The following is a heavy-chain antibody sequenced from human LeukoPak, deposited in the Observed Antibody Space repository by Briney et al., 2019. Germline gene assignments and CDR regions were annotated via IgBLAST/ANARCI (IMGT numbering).Heavy chain of an antibody. J-gene: IGHJ3*02. D-gene: IGHD2-2*01. CDR1: GGTIKTYY. CDR2: IFSSGST. Sequence: SETLSLTCTVSGGTIKTYYWSWIRQPAGKGLEWIGRIFSSGSTNYNPSLKSRVTMSVDTSKNQFSLKVTSVTAADTAVYYCARAWRYCSSTSCYLFAFDIWGQGTMVTVSS. V-gene: IGHV4-4*07. CDR3: ARAWRYCSSTSCYLFAFDI.